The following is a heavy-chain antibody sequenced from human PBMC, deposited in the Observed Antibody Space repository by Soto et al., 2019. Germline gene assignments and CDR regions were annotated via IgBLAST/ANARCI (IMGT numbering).Heavy chain of an antibody. V-gene: IGHV3-33*01. CDR1: GFTYNSYG. J-gene: IGHJ4*02. Sequence: QVQLVESGGGVVQPGRSLRLSCAASGFTYNSYGMHWVRQAPGKGLEWVAVIWYDGSNKYYADSVKGRFTISRDNSKNTLYLQMNSLRPDDTAVYYCARSHNWNYVGLDYWGQGTLVTVSS. CDR2: IWYDGSNK. CDR3: ARSHNWNYVGLDY. D-gene: IGHD1-7*01.